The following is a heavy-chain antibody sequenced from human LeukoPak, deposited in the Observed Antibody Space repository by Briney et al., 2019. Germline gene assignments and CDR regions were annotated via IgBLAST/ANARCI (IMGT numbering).Heavy chain of an antibody. J-gene: IGHJ4*02. CDR2: ISSSSTYI. Sequence: PGGSLRLSCAASGFTFSSYAMHWVRQAPGKGLEWVSSISSSSTYINYADSVKGRFTISRDNAKNSLYLQMNSLRAEDTAVYYCARDRSPGNFDYWGQGTLVTVSS. V-gene: IGHV3-21*01. CDR1: GFTFSSYA. CDR3: ARDRSPGNFDY. D-gene: IGHD3-10*01.